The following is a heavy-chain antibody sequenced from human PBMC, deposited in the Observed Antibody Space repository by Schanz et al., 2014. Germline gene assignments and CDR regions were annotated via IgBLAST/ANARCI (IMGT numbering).Heavy chain of an antibody. CDR3: ATASSPVREAGAGSSFHL. CDR1: TSIFNHAW. Sequence: EVQVVESGGGLVQPGGSLRLSCAASTSIFNHAWMSWVRQAPGKGLEWLGRIKSKTDGETTDYAAPVKGRFSISRDDSQSTLYLQMNSLKIEDTAVYYCATASSPVREAGAGSSFHLWGQGTLVTVSP. J-gene: IGHJ5*02. V-gene: IGHV3-15*01. D-gene: IGHD6-13*01. CDR2: IKSKTDGETT.